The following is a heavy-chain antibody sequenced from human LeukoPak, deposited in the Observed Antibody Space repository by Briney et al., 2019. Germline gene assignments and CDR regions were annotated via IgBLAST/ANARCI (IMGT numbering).Heavy chain of an antibody. CDR3: ARDRHVYGDSFDY. Sequence: GGSLRLSCAASGFTFSSYSMNWVRQAPGKGLEWVSSISSSSSYIYYADSVKGRFTISRGNAKNSLYLQMNSLRAEDTAVYYCARDRHVYGDSFDYWGQGTLVTVSS. V-gene: IGHV3-21*01. CDR2: ISSSSSYI. J-gene: IGHJ4*02. D-gene: IGHD4-17*01. CDR1: GFTFSSYS.